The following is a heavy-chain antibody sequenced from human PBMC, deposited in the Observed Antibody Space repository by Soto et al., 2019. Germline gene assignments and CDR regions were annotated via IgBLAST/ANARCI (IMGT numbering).Heavy chain of an antibody. J-gene: IGHJ4*02. D-gene: IGHD6-13*01. CDR2: ISAYNGNK. CDR1: GYTFTSYG. V-gene: IGHV1-18*01. CDR3: ARDLGQQLFDY. Sequence: QVQLVQSGAEVKKPGASVKVSCKASGYTFTSYGISWVRQAPGQGLEWMGWISAYNGNKKYAQKLQGRVNMTTDTSTCTAYMELRSLRSHDTAVHYCARDLGQQLFDYWGQGTLVTVSS.